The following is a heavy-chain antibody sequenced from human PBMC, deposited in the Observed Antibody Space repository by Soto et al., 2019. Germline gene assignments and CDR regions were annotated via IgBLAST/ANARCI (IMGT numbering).Heavy chain of an antibody. Sequence: QVQLQQWGGGLLKPSETLSLTCAVYGGSFSGYSWTWLRQPPGKGLEWIGEINHSGTTDYNPALRSRVTISVDTSNYQFSLRVTSVTAADTAVFYCARARFDSWSHIYYGLDVWGQGTTVTVSS. CDR1: GGSFSGYS. D-gene: IGHD3-3*01. J-gene: IGHJ6*02. CDR3: ARARFDSWSHIYYGLDV. V-gene: IGHV4-34*01. CDR2: INHSGTT.